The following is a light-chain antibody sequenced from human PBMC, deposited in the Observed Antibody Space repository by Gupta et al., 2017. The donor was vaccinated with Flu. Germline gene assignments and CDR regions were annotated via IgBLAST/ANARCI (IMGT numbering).Light chain of an antibody. Sequence: QSALTQPPSVSGSPGPSGTISCTGTSSDIGSYNRVSWYHQPPGTAPKLMIYEVSKRPSGVPNRFSGSESGNTASLTISGLQAEDEADYYCSSDTSSSNYVFGTGTKVTVL. V-gene: IGLV2-18*02. CDR3: SSDTSSSNYV. J-gene: IGLJ1*01. CDR1: SSDIGSYNR. CDR2: EVS.